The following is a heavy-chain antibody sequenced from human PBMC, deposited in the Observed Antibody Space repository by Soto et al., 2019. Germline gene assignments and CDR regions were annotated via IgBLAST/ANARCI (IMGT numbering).Heavy chain of an antibody. J-gene: IGHJ6*02. D-gene: IGHD2-21*02. CDR3: AREDDGGDRDYYGLDV. CDR1: GGSISNHY. V-gene: IGHV4-59*11. Sequence: SETLSLTCTVSGGSISNHYWSWIRQPPGKGLEWIGYIYYNGNTNYNPSLQSRLTISVDTSKNQFSLKLTSVTAADTAVYFCAREDDGGDRDYYGLDVWGQGTTVTVSS. CDR2: IYYNGNT.